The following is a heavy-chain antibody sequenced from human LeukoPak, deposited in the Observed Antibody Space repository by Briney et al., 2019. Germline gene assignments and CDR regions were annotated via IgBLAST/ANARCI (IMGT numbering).Heavy chain of an antibody. V-gene: IGHV3-23*01. Sequence: PGGSLRLSCAASGFTFSGYSMSWVRQAPGKGLEWVSTITGNGGDTFYADSVKGQFTISRDNSKNTLYLQMNSLRAEDTAVYYCAKDPFSDGGHYLDYWGQGTLVTVSS. CDR3: AKDPFSDGGHYLDY. D-gene: IGHD4-23*01. CDR2: ITGNGGDT. J-gene: IGHJ4*02. CDR1: GFTFSGYS.